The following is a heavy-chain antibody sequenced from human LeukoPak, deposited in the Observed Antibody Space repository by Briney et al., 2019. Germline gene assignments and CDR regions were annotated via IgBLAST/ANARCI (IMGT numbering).Heavy chain of an antibody. V-gene: IGHV4-61*08. J-gene: IGHJ4*02. CDR1: GGSISSGGYS. CDR3: ARAKGDY. CDR2: TYYNGRA. Sequence: SETLSLTCAVSGGSISSGGYSWSWIRQPPGKGLEWIAYTYYNGRANYNPSLRSLVTISVDTYKNQFSLKLNSVTAADTAVYYCARAKGDYWGQGILVTVSS.